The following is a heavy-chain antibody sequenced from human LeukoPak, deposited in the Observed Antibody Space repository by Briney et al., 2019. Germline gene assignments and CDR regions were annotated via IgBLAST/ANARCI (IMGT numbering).Heavy chain of an antibody. CDR2: IYGGVNT. V-gene: IGHV3-66*01. CDR1: GFTVSSNY. Sequence: PGGSLRLSCAASGFTVSSNYMTWVRQSPGKGLEWVSVIYGGVNTYYADSVKGRFTISRDNSKNTLYLQMNSLRAEDTAVYYCARDAFYGSGLDAFDIWGQGTMVTVSS. J-gene: IGHJ3*02. CDR3: ARDAFYGSGLDAFDI. D-gene: IGHD3-10*01.